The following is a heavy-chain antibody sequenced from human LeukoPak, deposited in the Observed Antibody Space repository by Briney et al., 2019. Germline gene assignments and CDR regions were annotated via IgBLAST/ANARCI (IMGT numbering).Heavy chain of an antibody. V-gene: IGHV4-59*01. CDR3: ASQRVVGATKFNWFDP. J-gene: IGHJ5*02. CDR2: IYHSGST. CDR1: GGSISTYY. D-gene: IGHD1-26*01. Sequence: KPSETLSLTCTVSGGSISTYYWSWIRQPPGKGLEWIGYIYHSGSTKYNPSLKSRVTISVDTSKNRFSLKLSSVTAADTAVYYCASQRVVGATKFNWFDPWGQGTLVTVSS.